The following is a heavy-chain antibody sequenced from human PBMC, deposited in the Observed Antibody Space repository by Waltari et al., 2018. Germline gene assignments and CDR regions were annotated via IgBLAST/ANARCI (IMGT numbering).Heavy chain of an antibody. CDR3: AKGPPFYDFWSGYVLDY. CDR2: ISYDGSNK. CDR1: GFTFSSYG. V-gene: IGHV3-30*18. D-gene: IGHD3-3*01. J-gene: IGHJ4*02. Sequence: QVQLVESGGGVVQPGRSLRLSCAASGFTFSSYGMHWVRQAPGKGLEWVAVISYDGSNKVYADSVKGRFTISRDNSKNTLYLQMNSLRAEDTAVYYCAKGPPFYDFWSGYVLDYWGQGTLVTVSS.